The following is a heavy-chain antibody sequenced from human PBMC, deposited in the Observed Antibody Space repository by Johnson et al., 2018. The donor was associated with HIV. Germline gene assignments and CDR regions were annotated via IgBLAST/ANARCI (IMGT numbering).Heavy chain of an antibody. CDR2: ISYDGSNK. V-gene: IGHV3-30*03. CDR3: ARESRTTVVIRGGAFDI. Sequence: QVQLVESGGGLVQPGGSLRLSCAASGFTFSSYAMSWVRQAPGKGLEWVAVISYDGSNKYYADSVKGRFTISRDNSKNTLYLQMNSLRAEDTAVYYCARESRTTVVIRGGAFDIWGQGTMVTVSS. CDR1: GFTFSSYA. J-gene: IGHJ3*02. D-gene: IGHD4-23*01.